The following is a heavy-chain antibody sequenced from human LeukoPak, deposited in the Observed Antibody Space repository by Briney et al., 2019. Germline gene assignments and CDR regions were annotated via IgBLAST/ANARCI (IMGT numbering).Heavy chain of an antibody. Sequence: GGSLRLSCAASGFTFSSYAMHWVRQAPGKGLEWVAVISYDGTNKYYADSVKGRFTISRDNSRDTLYLQMNSLRAEDAAVYYCARVRSRGVAVEVPAASILDYWGQGALVTVSS. D-gene: IGHD2-2*01. J-gene: IGHJ4*02. CDR2: ISYDGTNK. CDR3: ARVRSRGVAVEVPAASILDY. CDR1: GFTFSSYA. V-gene: IGHV3-30*04.